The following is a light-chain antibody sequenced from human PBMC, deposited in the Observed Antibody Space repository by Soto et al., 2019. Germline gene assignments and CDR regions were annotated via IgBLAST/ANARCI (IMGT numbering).Light chain of an antibody. CDR3: QRYDSFSMYT. CDR2: DAS. V-gene: IGKV1-5*01. J-gene: IGKJ2*01. CDR1: QSISGW. Sequence: DIQMTQSPSTLSASVGDRVTITRRASQSISGWLAWYQQRPGKAPKVLIYDASKLESGVPSRFSGSGSGTEFTLTISSLQPDDFATYYCQRYDSFSMYTFGQGTKVDIK.